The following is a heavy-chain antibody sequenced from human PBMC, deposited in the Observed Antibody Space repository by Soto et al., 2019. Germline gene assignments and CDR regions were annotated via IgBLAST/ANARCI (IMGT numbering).Heavy chain of an antibody. Sequence: PSETLSLTCTVSGGSISSYYWSWIRQPPGKGLEWIGYIYYSGSTNYNPSLKSRVTISVDTSKNQFSLKLSSVTAADTAVYYCASSTTVTTIGYWGQGTLVTVSS. D-gene: IGHD4-17*01. V-gene: IGHV4-59*08. CDR2: IYYSGST. CDR3: ASSTTVTTIGY. J-gene: IGHJ4*02. CDR1: GGSISSYY.